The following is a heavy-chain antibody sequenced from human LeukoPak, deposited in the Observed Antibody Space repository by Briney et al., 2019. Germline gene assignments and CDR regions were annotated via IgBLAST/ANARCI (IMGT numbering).Heavy chain of an antibody. J-gene: IGHJ4*02. CDR1: GFTFSSYS. CDR3: AKDLELAPFDY. Sequence: GGSLRLSRAASGFTFSSYSMNWVRQAPGKGLEWVSSISSSSSYIYYADSVKGRFTISRDNSKDTLYLQMNSLGAEDTAVYYCAKDLELAPFDYWGQGTLVTVSP. D-gene: IGHD1-26*01. CDR2: ISSSSSYI. V-gene: IGHV3-21*01.